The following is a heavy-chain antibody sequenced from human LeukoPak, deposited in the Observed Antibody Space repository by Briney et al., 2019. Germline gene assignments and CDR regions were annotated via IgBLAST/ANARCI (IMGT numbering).Heavy chain of an antibody. CDR2: IWYDGSKR. V-gene: IGHV3-30*02. J-gene: IGHJ1*01. CDR3: AKAFLGTGWYGSVRGGDFQH. D-gene: IGHD6-19*01. Sequence: GRSLRLSCAASGFTFSSVGMHWVRQAPGKGLEGGARIWYDGSKRYYADYVNGRFPISRDNSKNTLSLQMNSLSPEDAAMYSCAKAFLGTGWYGSVRGGDFQHWGQGTLVTVSS. CDR1: GFTFSSVG.